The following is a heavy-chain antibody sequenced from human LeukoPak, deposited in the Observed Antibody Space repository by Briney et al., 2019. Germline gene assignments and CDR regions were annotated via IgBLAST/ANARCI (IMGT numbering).Heavy chain of an antibody. D-gene: IGHD3-22*01. Sequence: PGGSLRLSCAASGFTFSSYAMHWVRQAPGKGLEWVAVISYDGSNKYYADSVKGRFTISRDNSKDTLYLQMNSLRAEDTAVYYCAREVSRASTYYYDSSGYYLSPDYWGQGTLVTVSS. CDR2: ISYDGSNK. V-gene: IGHV3-30*01. J-gene: IGHJ4*02. CDR1: GFTFSSYA. CDR3: AREVSRASTYYYDSSGYYLSPDY.